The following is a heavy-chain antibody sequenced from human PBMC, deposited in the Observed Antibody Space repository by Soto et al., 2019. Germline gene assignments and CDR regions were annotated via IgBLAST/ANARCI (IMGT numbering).Heavy chain of an antibody. Sequence: PSETLSLTCAVYGGSFSGYYWSWIRQPPGKGLEWIGEINHSGSTNYNPSLKSRVTISVDTSKNQFSLKLSSVTAADTAVYYCARGRGYCSGGSCYRFYYGMDVWGQGTTVTVSS. D-gene: IGHD2-15*01. CDR3: ARGRGYCSGGSCYRFYYGMDV. J-gene: IGHJ6*02. CDR1: GGSFSGYY. V-gene: IGHV4-34*01. CDR2: INHSGST.